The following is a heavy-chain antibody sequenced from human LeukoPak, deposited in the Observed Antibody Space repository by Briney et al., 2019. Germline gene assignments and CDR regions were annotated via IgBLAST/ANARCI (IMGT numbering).Heavy chain of an antibody. J-gene: IGHJ6*03. D-gene: IGHD6-6*01. Sequence: ASVKVSCKASGYTFTSYGISWVRQAPGQGLEWMGWISAYNGNTNYAQKLQGRVTMTTDTSTSTAYMELRSLRSDDTAVYYCARQGSIAARPSEYYYYYYYMDVWGKGTTVTVSS. CDR3: ARQGSIAARPSEYYYYYYYMDV. CDR1: GYTFTSYG. V-gene: IGHV1-18*01. CDR2: ISAYNGNT.